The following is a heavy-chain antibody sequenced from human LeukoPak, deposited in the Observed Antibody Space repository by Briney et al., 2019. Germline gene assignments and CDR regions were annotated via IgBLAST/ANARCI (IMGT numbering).Heavy chain of an antibody. V-gene: IGHV7-4-1*02. CDR1: GYTFTSYA. CDR2: INTGTGNP. D-gene: IGHD3-10*01. Sequence: ASVKVSCKASGYTFTSYAMNWVRQAPGQGLEFIGWINTGTGNPTYAQGFTGRFVFSLDTSVSTAYLQISTLKAEDTAVYYCASIGAQSFDYWGQGSLVTVSS. CDR3: ASIGAQSFDY. J-gene: IGHJ4*02.